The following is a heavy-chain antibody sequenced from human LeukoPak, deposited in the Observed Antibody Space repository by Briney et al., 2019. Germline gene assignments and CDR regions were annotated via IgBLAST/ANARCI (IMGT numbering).Heavy chain of an antibody. V-gene: IGHV1-2*02. Sequence: ASVKVSCKASGYTFTGYFIHWVRQAPGQGLEWMGWINPNSGGTNYAQKFQGRVTMTRDTSISTAYMELSRLRSDDTAVYYCARTSGRWFGNWFDPWGQGTLVTVSS. CDR1: GYTFTGYF. J-gene: IGHJ5*02. D-gene: IGHD3-10*01. CDR2: INPNSGGT. CDR3: ARTSGRWFGNWFDP.